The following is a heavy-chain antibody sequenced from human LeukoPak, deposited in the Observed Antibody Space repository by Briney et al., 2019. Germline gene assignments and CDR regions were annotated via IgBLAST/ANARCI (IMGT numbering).Heavy chain of an antibody. CDR2: INWNGGST. CDR3: ARGQGLEYSSSLYY. D-gene: IGHD6-6*01. CDR1: GFTFDDYG. J-gene: IGHJ4*02. Sequence: GGSLRLSCAASGFTFDDYGMSWVRQAPGKGLEWVSGINWNGGSTGYADSVKGRFTISRDNAKNSLYLQMNSLRAEDTALYYCARGQGLEYSSSLYYWGQGTLVTVSS. V-gene: IGHV3-20*04.